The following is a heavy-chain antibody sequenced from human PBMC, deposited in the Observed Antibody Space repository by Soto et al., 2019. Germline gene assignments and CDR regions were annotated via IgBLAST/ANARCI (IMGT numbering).Heavy chain of an antibody. J-gene: IGHJ4*02. CDR3: AREWQRGTDY. V-gene: IGHV1-2*02. Sequence: QVQLVQSGLELLNPGPSVRASSRPPGTPSTTSFLTWVRQPPGQGLGWLGWIFPGSGGTNYAQKFQGRVTMTRDTSINTAYMELSRLTSDDTGVYYCAREWQRGTDYWGQGALITVSS. CDR2: IFPGSGGT. D-gene: IGHD6-25*01. CDR1: GTPSTTSF.